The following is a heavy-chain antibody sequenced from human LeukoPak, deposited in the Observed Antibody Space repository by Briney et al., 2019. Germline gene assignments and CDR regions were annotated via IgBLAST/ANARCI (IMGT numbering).Heavy chain of an antibody. CDR3: ARRDPYSAFDS. V-gene: IGHV4-59*08. D-gene: IGHD4-11*01. CDR2: IYYTGST. Sequence: SETLSLTCTVSGGSISSYFWSWIRQPPGKGLEWIGYIYYTGSTNYNPSLKSRVTISVDTPKNQFSLKLSSVTAADTAVYYCARRDPYSAFDSWGQGTLVTVSS. CDR1: GGSISSYF. J-gene: IGHJ4*02.